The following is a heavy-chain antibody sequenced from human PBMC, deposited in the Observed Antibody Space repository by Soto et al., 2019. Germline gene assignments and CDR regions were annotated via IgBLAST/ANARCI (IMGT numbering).Heavy chain of an antibody. J-gene: IGHJ6*02. CDR2: LNQDGSEK. D-gene: IGHD2-8*01. V-gene: IGHV3-7*01. CDR3: ARANPCNNYYAMDV. Sequence: EVQLVESGGGLVQPGGSLRLSCVASGFSFRSYWMTWVRQAPGKGLEWVANLNQDGSEKYYVDSVKGRFTFSRDNAKNSVYLQLNSLRVEDTAVYYCARANPCNNYYAMDVWGHGTTVTVSS. CDR1: GFSFRSYW.